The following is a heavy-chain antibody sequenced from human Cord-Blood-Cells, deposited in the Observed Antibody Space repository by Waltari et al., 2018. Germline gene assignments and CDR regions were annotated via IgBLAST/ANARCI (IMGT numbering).Heavy chain of an antibody. CDR3: ARVLGYYDSSGYLGEEDV. Sequence: EVQLVESGGGLIQPGGSLRLSCAASGFTVSSNYMSWVRQAPGRGLEWVSVIYRGGSTYYADSVKGRFTISRDNSKNTLYLQMNSLRAEVTAVYYCARVLGYYDSSGYLGEEDVWGQGTTVTVSS. J-gene: IGHJ6*02. V-gene: IGHV3-53*01. D-gene: IGHD3-22*01. CDR2: IYRGGST. CDR1: GFTVSSNY.